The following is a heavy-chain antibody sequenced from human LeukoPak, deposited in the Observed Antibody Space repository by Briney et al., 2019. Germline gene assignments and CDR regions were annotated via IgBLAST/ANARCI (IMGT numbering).Heavy chain of an antibody. D-gene: IGHD2-8*01. Sequence: GASVKVSCKASGYTFTGYYMHWVRQAPGQGLEWMGWINPNSGGTKYAQKFQGRVTMTRDTSISTAYMELSRLRSDDTAVYYCARVDVLMVYARRDYWGQGTLVTVSS. CDR3: ARVDVLMVYARRDY. CDR1: GYTFTGYY. J-gene: IGHJ4*02. V-gene: IGHV1-2*02. CDR2: INPNSGGT.